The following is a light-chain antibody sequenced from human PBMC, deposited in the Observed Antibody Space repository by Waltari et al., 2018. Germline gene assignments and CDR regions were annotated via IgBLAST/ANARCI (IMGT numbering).Light chain of an antibody. Sequence: EIVLTQSPGTRSLSPGASATLSCRASQSVSSSLAWYQQKPGQAPRLLIYGASTRATGIPDRFTGSGSGTDFSLTISSLEPEDFAIYFCQNYVRLPATFGQGTKVEIK. CDR3: QNYVRLPAT. CDR2: GAS. J-gene: IGKJ1*01. V-gene: IGKV3-20*01. CDR1: QSVSSS.